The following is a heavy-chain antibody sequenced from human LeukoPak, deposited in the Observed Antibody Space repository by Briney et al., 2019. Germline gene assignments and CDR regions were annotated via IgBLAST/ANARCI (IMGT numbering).Heavy chain of an antibody. J-gene: IGHJ6*03. CDR3: ARGQGRLYYYYMDV. V-gene: IGHV4-61*02. D-gene: IGHD3-16*01. CDR1: GGSISSGSYY. CDR2: IYTSGST. Sequence: KPSETLSLTCTVSGGSISSGSYYWSWIRQPAGKGLEWIGRIYTSGSTNYNPSLKSRVTISVDTSKNQFSLKLSSVTAADTAVYYCARGQGRLYYYYMDVWGKGTTVTVSS.